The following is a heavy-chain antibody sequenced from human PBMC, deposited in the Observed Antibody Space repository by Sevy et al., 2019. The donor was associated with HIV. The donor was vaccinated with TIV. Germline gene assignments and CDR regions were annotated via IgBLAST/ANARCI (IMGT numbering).Heavy chain of an antibody. V-gene: IGHV4-30-2*01. D-gene: IGHD4-17*01. J-gene: IGHJ4*02. CDR2: IYHEGST. CDR1: GGSISSGIYS. Sequence: TLSLTCAVSGGSISSGIYSWNWIRQPPGKGLEWIGYIYHEGSTYYNQSLRSRVTISIDTSKNQFSLKLKSVTAADTAIYYCVRDSGDYPYYFDLWGQGTLVTVSS. CDR3: VRDSGDYPYYFDL.